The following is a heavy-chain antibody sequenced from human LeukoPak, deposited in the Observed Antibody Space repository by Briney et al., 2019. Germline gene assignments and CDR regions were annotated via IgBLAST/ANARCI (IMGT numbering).Heavy chain of an antibody. Sequence: SQTLSLTCAISGDSVSSNSAAWNWIRQSPSRGLEWLGWTYYRSKWYNDYAVSVKSRMTINPDASKNQFSLQLNSVTPEDTAVYYCARDYSSSSFIPFDYWGQGTLVTVSS. D-gene: IGHD6-6*01. CDR1: GDSVSSNSAA. CDR3: ARDYSSSSFIPFDY. J-gene: IGHJ4*02. V-gene: IGHV6-1*01. CDR2: TYYRSKWYN.